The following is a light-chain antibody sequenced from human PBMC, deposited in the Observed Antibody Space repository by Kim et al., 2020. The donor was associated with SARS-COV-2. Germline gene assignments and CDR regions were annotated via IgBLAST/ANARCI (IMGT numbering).Light chain of an antibody. CDR3: SSYTSSSTLYV. CDR1: SSDVGGYNS. J-gene: IGLJ1*01. Sequence: QSITISCTGTSSDVGGYNSVSWYQQQPGKAPKLLIYDVSNRPSGVSNRFSGSKSGNTASLTISGLQAEDEADYYCSSYTSSSTLYVFGTGTKVTVL. CDR2: DVS. V-gene: IGLV2-14*03.